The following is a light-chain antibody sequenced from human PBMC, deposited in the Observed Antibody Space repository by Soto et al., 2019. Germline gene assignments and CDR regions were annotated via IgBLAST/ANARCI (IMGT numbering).Light chain of an antibody. J-gene: IGLJ1*01. V-gene: IGLV2-14*03. CDR1: SSDVGGYNF. CDR3: NSYTSSSTSYV. CDR2: DVS. Sequence: QSVRTQPASVSGSPGQSITISCTGTSSDVGGYNFVSWYQQHPGKAPKLLIYDVSDRPSGVSNRFSGSKSGNTASLTISGLQAEDEADYYCNSYTSSSTSYVFGSGTKVTVL.